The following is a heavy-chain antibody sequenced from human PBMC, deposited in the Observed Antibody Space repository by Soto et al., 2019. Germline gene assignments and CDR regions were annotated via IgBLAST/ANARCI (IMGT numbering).Heavy chain of an antibody. CDR3: AISSGWGYYYYGMDV. Sequence: VESPKISRKCFGYSFKSYWIGWVRQMPGNGLEWMGIIYPGDSDTRYSPSFQGQVTISADKSISTAYLQWSSLKASDTAMYYCAISSGWGYYYYGMDVWGQGTTVTVSS. D-gene: IGHD6-19*01. J-gene: IGHJ6*02. CDR2: IYPGDSDT. CDR1: GYSFKSYW. V-gene: IGHV5-51*01.